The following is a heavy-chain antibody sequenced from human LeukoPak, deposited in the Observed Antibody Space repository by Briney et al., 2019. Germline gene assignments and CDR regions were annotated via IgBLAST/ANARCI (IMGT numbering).Heavy chain of an antibody. D-gene: IGHD3-22*01. CDR3: ARGIVYYDSSGPIDY. V-gene: IGHV4-59*01. CDR2: IYYSGTT. J-gene: IGHJ4*02. Sequence: KPSETLSLTCTVSGGSISHYYWSWIRQPPGKGLEWIGYIYYSGTTNYNPSLKSRVTISVDTSKNQFSLKLSSVTAADTAVYYCARGIVYYDSSGPIDYWGQGTLVTVSS. CDR1: GGSISHYY.